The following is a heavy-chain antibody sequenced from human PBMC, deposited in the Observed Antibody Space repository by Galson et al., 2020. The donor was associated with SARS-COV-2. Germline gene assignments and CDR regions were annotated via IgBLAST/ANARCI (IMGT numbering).Heavy chain of an antibody. V-gene: IGHV3-74*01. J-gene: IGHJ5*02. D-gene: IGHD4-4*01. CDR3: ARDPNSNYDWFDP. Sequence: GESQKISCAASGFTFSSYWMHWVRQAPGKGLVWVSRINSDGSSTSYADSVKGRFTTPRDNAKNTLYLQMNSRRAEDTAVYYCARDPNSNYDWFDPWCQGTLVTVSS. CDR2: INSDGSST. CDR1: GFTFSSYW.